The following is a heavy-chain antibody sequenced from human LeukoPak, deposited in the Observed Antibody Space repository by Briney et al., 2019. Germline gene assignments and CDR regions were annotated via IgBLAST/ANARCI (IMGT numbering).Heavy chain of an antibody. D-gene: IGHD3-9*01. V-gene: IGHV3-23*01. Sequence: GGSLRLSCAASGFTFSNYAMSWVRQAPGKGLEWVSAISGSGDSTDCADSVKGRFTISRDNSKNTLYLQMNSLRAEDTAVYYCVDWDPVDSWGQGTLVTVSS. CDR1: GFTFSNYA. CDR3: VDWDPVDS. CDR2: ISGSGDST. J-gene: IGHJ5*01.